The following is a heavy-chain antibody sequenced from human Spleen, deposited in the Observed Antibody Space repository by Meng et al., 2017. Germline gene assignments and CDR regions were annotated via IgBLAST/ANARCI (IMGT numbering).Heavy chain of an antibody. J-gene: IGHJ5*02. Sequence: QIQMLESVGAVVQPWGARGLFCAVSGFTFSSYAMSWVRQAPGKGLEWVAVISYDGSNKYYAEFVKGRFTISRDNAKNTLYLQMNSLRAEDTAVYYCARDLTVTNWFDPWGQGTLVTVSS. D-gene: IGHD4-11*01. CDR1: GFTFSSYA. V-gene: IGHV3-30-3*01. CDR2: ISYDGSNK. CDR3: ARDLTVTNWFDP.